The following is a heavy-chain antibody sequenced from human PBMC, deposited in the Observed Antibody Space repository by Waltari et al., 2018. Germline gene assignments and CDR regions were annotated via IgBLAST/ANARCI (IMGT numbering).Heavy chain of an antibody. D-gene: IGHD3-10*01. Sequence: QVQLVESGGGVVQPGRSLRLSCAASGFTFSSYGMHWVRQAPGKGLEWVAVIWYDGSNKYYADSVKGRFTISRDNSKNTLYLQMKSGGAEDTAVYYCARGRGVTMVRGVIMNYYGMDVWGQGTTVTV. CDR1: GFTFSSYG. V-gene: IGHV3-33*01. CDR3: ARGRGVTMVRGVIMNYYGMDV. CDR2: IWYDGSNK. J-gene: IGHJ6*01.